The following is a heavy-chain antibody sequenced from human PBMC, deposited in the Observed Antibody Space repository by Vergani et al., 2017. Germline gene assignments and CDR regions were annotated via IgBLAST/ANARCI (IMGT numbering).Heavy chain of an antibody. D-gene: IGHD2-2*01. CDR3: ASPPLGYCSSTSCYPGYYYMDV. Sequence: QVQLQESGPGLVKPSETLSLTCAVSGYSISSGYYWGWIRQPPGKGLEWIGSIYHSGSTYYNPSRKSRVTISVDTSKNQFSLKLGSVTAADTAVYYCASPPLGYCSSTSCYPGYYYMDVWGKGTTVTVSS. V-gene: IGHV4-38-2*01. CDR1: GYSISSGYY. J-gene: IGHJ6*03. CDR2: IYHSGST.